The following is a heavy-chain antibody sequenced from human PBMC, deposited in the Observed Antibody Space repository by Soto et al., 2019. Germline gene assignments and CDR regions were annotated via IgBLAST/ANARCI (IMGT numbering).Heavy chain of an antibody. V-gene: IGHV1-8*01. CDR2: MNPNSGNT. Sequence: ASVKVSCKASGYTFTSYDINWVRQATGQGLEWMGWMNPNSGNTGYAQEFQGRVTMTRNTSISTAYMELSRLRSDDTAVYYCARAGRGYCSGGSCYPYSAAFDIWGQGTMVTVSS. CDR1: GYTFTSYD. J-gene: IGHJ3*02. D-gene: IGHD2-15*01. CDR3: ARAGRGYCSGGSCYPYSAAFDI.